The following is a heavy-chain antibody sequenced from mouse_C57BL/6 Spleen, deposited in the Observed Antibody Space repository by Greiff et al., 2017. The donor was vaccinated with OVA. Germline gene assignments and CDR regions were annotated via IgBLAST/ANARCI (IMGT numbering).Heavy chain of an antibody. V-gene: IGHV1-82*01. D-gene: IGHD2-14*01. CDR1: GYAFSSSW. J-gene: IGHJ1*03. Sequence: QVQLQQSGPELVKPGASVKISCKASGYAFSSSWMNWVKQRPGKGLEWIGRIYPGDGDTNYNGKFKGKAKLTADKSSSTAYMQLSSLTSEDSAVYFCARSGVIGTHWYFDFWGTGTTVTVSS. CDR3: ARSGVIGTHWYFDF. CDR2: IYPGDGDT.